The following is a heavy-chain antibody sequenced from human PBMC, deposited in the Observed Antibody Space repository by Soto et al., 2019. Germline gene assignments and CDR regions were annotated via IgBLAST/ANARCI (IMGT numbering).Heavy chain of an antibody. CDR3: GLSGDRFLEWLGMDV. CDR2: IDPSDSYT. V-gene: IGHV5-10-1*01. Sequence: GESLKISCKGSGYSFTSYWISWVRQMPGKGLEWMGRIDPSDSYTNYSPSFQGHVTISADKSISTAYMELSSLRSEDTAVYYCGLSGDRFLEWLGMDVWGQGTTVTVSS. J-gene: IGHJ6*02. D-gene: IGHD3-3*01. CDR1: GYSFTSYW.